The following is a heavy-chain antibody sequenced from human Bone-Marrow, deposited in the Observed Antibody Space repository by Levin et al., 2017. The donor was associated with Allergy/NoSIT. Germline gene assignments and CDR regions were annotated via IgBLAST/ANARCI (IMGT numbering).Heavy chain of an antibody. D-gene: IGHD2-2*01. V-gene: IGHV1-69*06. CDR1: GGISSSLP. CDR2: IIPLFETA. Sequence: GASVKVSCKASGGISSSLPITWLRQAPGQGFEWMGGIIPLFETAHYAQKFQGRVFISADTSTNTAYMELSSLRSDDTAGYYFVTGRADVYCSSTSCYFDDWGQGTLVTVSS. CDR3: VTGRADVYCSSTSCYFDD. J-gene: IGHJ4*03.